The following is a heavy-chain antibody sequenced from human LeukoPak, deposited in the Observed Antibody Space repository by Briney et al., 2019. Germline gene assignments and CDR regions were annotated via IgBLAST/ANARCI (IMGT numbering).Heavy chain of an antibody. CDR1: GFTFSSYS. Sequence: PGGSLRLSCAASGFTFSSYSMNWVRQAPGKGLEWVSSVSSSGRHMYYADSVKGRFTISRDNAKNSLYLQMNSLRAEDTAVYYCARDSPPVVPAAMAYMDVWGKGTTVTVSS. J-gene: IGHJ6*03. V-gene: IGHV3-21*01. CDR3: ARDSPPVVPAAMAYMDV. CDR2: VSSSGRHM. D-gene: IGHD2-2*01.